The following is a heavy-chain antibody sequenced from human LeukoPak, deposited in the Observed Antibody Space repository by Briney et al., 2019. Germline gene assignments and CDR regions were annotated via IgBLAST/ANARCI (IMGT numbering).Heavy chain of an antibody. CDR2: ISSSSSYT. J-gene: IGHJ5*02. CDR3: ARVNSGSYYWFDP. CDR1: GYTFSDYY. V-gene: IGHV3-11*06. Sequence: GGSLRFSCAASGYTFSDYYMSWIRQAPGKGLEWVSYISSSSSYTNYADSVKGRFTISRDNAKNSLYLQMNSLRAEDTAVYYCARVNSGSYYWFDPWGQGTLVTVSS. D-gene: IGHD1-26*01.